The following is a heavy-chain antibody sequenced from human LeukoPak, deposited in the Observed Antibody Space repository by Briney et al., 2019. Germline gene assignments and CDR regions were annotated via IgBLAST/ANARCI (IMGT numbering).Heavy chain of an antibody. J-gene: IGHJ4*02. CDR3: ARGVMSTIWPFDS. CDR1: GGSISSYY. D-gene: IGHD2-2*01. Sequence: SETLSLTCTVSGGSISSYYFSWIRQPPGKGLEWIGYIYYTGSTNSNPSLKSRVAISVDTSKNQFSLKLSSVTAADTTVYYCARGVMSTIWPFDSWGQGTLVTVSS. V-gene: IGHV4-59*01. CDR2: IYYTGST.